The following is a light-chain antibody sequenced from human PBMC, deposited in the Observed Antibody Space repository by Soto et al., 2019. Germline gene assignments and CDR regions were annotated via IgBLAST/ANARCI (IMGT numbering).Light chain of an antibody. Sequence: IVMTQSPDSLAVSLGERATINCKSSQSVLYSSNNKNYLAWYQQKPGQPPKLLIYWASTRESGVPDRVSGSGSGTDFTLTISSLQAEDVAVYYCQQYYSTPRAFGQGTKLEIK. CDR2: WAS. V-gene: IGKV4-1*01. J-gene: IGKJ2*01. CDR3: QQYYSTPRA. CDR1: QSVLYSSNNKNY.